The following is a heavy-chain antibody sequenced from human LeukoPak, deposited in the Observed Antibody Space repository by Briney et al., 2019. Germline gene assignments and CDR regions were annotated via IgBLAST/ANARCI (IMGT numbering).Heavy chain of an antibody. J-gene: IGHJ3*02. CDR1: GFTFSSYA. V-gene: IGHV3-30*04. D-gene: IGHD5-24*01. CDR2: ISYDGSNK. CDR3: AREMATIGGSAFDI. Sequence: GRPLRLSCAASGFTFSSYAMHWVRQAPGKGLEWVSVISYDGSNKYYADSVKGRFTISRDNSKNTLYLQMNSLRAEDTAVYYCAREMATIGGSAFDIWGQGTMVTVSS.